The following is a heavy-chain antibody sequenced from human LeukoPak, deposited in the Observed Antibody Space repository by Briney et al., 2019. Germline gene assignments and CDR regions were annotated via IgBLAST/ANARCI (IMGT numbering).Heavy chain of an antibody. CDR1: GESFSGYY. CDR3: ARGAYGSRAGYFQY. V-gene: IGHV4-34*01. D-gene: IGHD3-10*01. CDR2: INHSGST. Sequence: SETLSLTCAVYGESFSGYYWSWIRQSPGKGLEWIGEINHSGSTNYNPSLKGRVIISVDTSKSQFSLRLNSVTAADTATYHCARGAYGSRAGYFQYWGQGTPVTVSS. J-gene: IGHJ1*01.